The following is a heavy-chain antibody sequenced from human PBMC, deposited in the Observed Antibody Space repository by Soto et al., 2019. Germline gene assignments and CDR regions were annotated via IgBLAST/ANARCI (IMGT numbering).Heavy chain of an antibody. D-gene: IGHD3-3*01. Sequence: GEPLKISCKGSGYSFTTYWIRWVRQMPGKGLECMGRIDPSDSNINYSPSFQGHVTISADKSISSAYLQWSSLRASDTAMYYCARGGVSTRTFDYWGQGTPVTVSS. CDR2: IDPSDSNI. V-gene: IGHV5-10-1*01. CDR1: GYSFTTYW. CDR3: ARGGVSTRTFDY. J-gene: IGHJ4*02.